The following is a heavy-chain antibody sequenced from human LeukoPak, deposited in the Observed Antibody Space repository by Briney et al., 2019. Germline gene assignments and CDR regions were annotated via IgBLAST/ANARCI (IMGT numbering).Heavy chain of an antibody. J-gene: IGHJ4*02. CDR2: ISSSSSYI. V-gene: IGHV3-21*01. CDR3: ARDLVVVPDLEPFFDY. D-gene: IGHD2-2*01. Sequence: GGSLRLSCAASGFTFSSYSMNWVRQAPGKGLEWVSSISSSSSYIYYADSVKGRFTISRDNAKNSLYLQMNSLRAEDTAVYYCARDLVVVPDLEPFFDYWGQGTLVTVSS. CDR1: GFTFSSYS.